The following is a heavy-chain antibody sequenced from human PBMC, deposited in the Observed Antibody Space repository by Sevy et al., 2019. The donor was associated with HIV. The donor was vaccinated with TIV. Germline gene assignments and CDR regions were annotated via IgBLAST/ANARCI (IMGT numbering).Heavy chain of an antibody. J-gene: IGHJ6*02. Sequence: SQTLSLTCAIPGDSVSSNSAAWNWIRQSPSRGLEWLGRTYYRSKWYNDYAVSVKSRITINPDTSKNQFSLQLNSVTPEDTAVYYCARGDYGGNSDYYYGMDVWGQGTTVTVSS. CDR2: TYYRSKWYN. V-gene: IGHV6-1*01. CDR1: GDSVSSNSAA. CDR3: ARGDYGGNSDYYYGMDV. D-gene: IGHD4-17*01.